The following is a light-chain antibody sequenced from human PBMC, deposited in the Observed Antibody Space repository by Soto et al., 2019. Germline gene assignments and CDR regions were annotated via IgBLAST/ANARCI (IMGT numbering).Light chain of an antibody. Sequence: DIQMTQSPSSLSASVGDRVSTTCRASQSISSWLAWDQQKPGKAPKLLMFDTFSLESGVPSRFSGSRSGTEFTLTISSLQPDDYATYYCQQYNSYSPLTFGGGTKVDIK. CDR1: QSISSW. V-gene: IGKV1-5*01. CDR3: QQYNSYSPLT. J-gene: IGKJ4*01. CDR2: DTF.